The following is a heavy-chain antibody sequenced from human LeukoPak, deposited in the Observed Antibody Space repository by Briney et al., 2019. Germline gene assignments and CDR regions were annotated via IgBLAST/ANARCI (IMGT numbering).Heavy chain of an antibody. Sequence: GASVKVSFKASGYTFTGYYMHWVRQAPGQGLAGMGWINANSGGTNYALKFQGRVTMTRDTSISTAYMEPSRLRSDDTAVYYCARARTVDTAMVCIDPWGQGTLVTVSS. D-gene: IGHD5-18*01. CDR1: GYTFTGYY. J-gene: IGHJ5*02. CDR3: ARARTVDTAMVCIDP. CDR2: INANSGGT. V-gene: IGHV1-2*02.